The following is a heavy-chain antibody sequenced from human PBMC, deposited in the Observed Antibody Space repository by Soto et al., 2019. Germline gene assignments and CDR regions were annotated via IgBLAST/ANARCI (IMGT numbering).Heavy chain of an antibody. CDR2: INHSGST. D-gene: IGHD6-13*01. V-gene: IGHV4-34*01. CDR1: GGSFSGYY. Sequence: SETLSLTCAVYGGSFSGYYWSWIRQPPGKGLEWIGEINHSGSTNYNPSLKSRVTISVDTSKNQFSLKLSSVTAADTAVYYCARSGVRSWYSCSYYYYYGMDVWGQGTTVTVSS. CDR3: ARSGVRSWYSCSYYYYYGMDV. J-gene: IGHJ6*02.